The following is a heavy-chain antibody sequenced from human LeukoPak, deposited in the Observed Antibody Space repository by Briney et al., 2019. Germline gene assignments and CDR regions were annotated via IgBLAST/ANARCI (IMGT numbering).Heavy chain of an antibody. CDR1: GYSFTSYW. Sequence: GESLKTSCKGSGYSFTSYWIGWVRQMPGKGLEWMGIIYPGDSDTRYSPSFQGQVTISADKSISTAYLQWSSLKASDTAMYYCARHRESPFRDFDYWGQGTLVTVSS. J-gene: IGHJ4*02. CDR2: IYPGDSDT. CDR3: ARHRESPFRDFDY. V-gene: IGHV5-51*01. D-gene: IGHD3-3*02.